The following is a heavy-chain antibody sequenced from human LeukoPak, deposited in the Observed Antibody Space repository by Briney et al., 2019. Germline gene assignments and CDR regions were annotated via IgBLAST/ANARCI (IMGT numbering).Heavy chain of an antibody. V-gene: IGHV1-69*02. D-gene: IGHD2-2*01. Sequence: SVKVSCKASGGTFSSYTISWVRQAPGQGLEWMGRIIPILGIANYAQKFQGRVTITADKSTSTAYMELSSLRSEDTAVYYCARVSRNCSSTSCLYYYYYMDVWGKGATVTVSS. J-gene: IGHJ6*03. CDR1: GGTFSSYT. CDR3: ARVSRNCSSTSCLYYYYYMDV. CDR2: IIPILGIA.